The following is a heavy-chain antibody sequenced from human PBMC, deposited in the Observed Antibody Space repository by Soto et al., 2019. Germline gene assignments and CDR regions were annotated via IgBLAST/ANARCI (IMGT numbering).Heavy chain of an antibody. V-gene: IGHV1-3*05. J-gene: IGHJ4*02. CDR2: INACNGNT. CDR1: GYTFTYYA. Sequence: QVQLVQSGAEEKKPGASVKVSCKASGYTFTYYAMHWVRQAPGQRLEWMGWINACNGNTKYSPKFQGRVPITRDTSSSADYMELSRLRTEVTAVYYFARDILVDCWGQGTLVTVSS. CDR3: ARDILVDC. D-gene: IGHD3-3*02.